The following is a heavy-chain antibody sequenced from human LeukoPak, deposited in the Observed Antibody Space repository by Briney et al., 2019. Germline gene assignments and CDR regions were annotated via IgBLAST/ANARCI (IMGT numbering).Heavy chain of an antibody. CDR2: ISGSGGST. Sequence: GGSLRLSCAASGFTFSSYAMSWVRQAPGKGLEWVSAISGSGGSTYYADSVKGRFTISRDNSKNTLYLQMNSLRAEDTAVYYCAKDGRVRYYYDSSGYYPNYFDYWGRGTLVTVSS. CDR3: AKDGRVRYYYDSSGYYPNYFDY. J-gene: IGHJ4*02. V-gene: IGHV3-23*01. CDR1: GFTFSSYA. D-gene: IGHD3-22*01.